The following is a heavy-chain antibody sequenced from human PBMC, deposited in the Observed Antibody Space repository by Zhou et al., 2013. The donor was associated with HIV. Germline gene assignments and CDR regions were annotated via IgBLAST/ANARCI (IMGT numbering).Heavy chain of an antibody. CDR3: ARDTHGDYAHYYYGMDV. CDR2: SAYHGNT. Sequence: QVQLVQSGAEVKKPGSSVKVSCKASGYTFNSYGISWVRQAPGRGLEWMGWSAYHGNTKYAQKFQGRVTMTTDTSTSTAYMELRSLRSDDTAVYYCARDTHGDYAHYYYGMDVWGQGTTVTVSS. J-gene: IGHJ6*02. CDR1: GYTFNSYG. V-gene: IGHV1-18*01. D-gene: IGHD4-17*01.